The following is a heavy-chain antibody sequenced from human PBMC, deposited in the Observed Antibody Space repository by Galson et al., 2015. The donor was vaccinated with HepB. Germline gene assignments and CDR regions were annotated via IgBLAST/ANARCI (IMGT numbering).Heavy chain of an antibody. D-gene: IGHD2-21*01. Sequence: QVQLQESGPGLVKPSETLSLTCTVSGYSISSGYYWGWIRQPPGKGLEWIGSIYHSGSTYYNPSLKSRVTISVDTSKNQFSLKLSSVTAADTAVYFCWRWFDPWGQGTLVTVSS. V-gene: IGHV4-38-2*02. CDR2: IYHSGST. CDR3: WRWFDP. CDR1: GYSISSGYY. J-gene: IGHJ5*02.